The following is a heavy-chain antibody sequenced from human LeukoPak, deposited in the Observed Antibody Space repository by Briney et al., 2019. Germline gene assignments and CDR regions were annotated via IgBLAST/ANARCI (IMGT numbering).Heavy chain of an antibody. D-gene: IGHD2-2*02. V-gene: IGHV3-23*01. CDR2: ITSSGEST. CDR3: ARDHCSSTSCYSYYMDV. CDR1: GFTFSRYA. J-gene: IGHJ6*03. Sequence: GGSLRLSCTGSGFTFSRYAMSWVRQAPEKGLEWVSSITSSGESTWYAGSVKGQFTISRDNSKNMLYLQMNSLRAEDTAVYYCARDHCSSTSCYSYYMDVWGKGTTVTVSS.